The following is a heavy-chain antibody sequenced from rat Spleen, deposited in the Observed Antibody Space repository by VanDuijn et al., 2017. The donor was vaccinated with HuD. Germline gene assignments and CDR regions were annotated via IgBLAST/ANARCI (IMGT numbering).Heavy chain of an antibody. CDR3: ARHGVNYGAYNWFAY. Sequence: EVQLVESGGGSVQPGRSMKLSCAASGINFTNYYMAWVRQAPTKGLEWVASISNDGGNAYFRDSVKGRFTISRDNAKNTLYLQMDSLGSEDTATYYCARHGVNYGAYNWFAYWGQGTLVTVSS. CDR2: ISNDGGNA. CDR1: GINFTNYY. D-gene: IGHD1-11*01. V-gene: IGHV5-25*01. J-gene: IGHJ3*01.